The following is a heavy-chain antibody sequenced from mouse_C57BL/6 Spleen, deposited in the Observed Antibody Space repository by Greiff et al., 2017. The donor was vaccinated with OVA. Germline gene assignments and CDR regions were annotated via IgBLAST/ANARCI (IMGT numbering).Heavy chain of an antibody. CDR1: GYTFTSYW. V-gene: IGHV1-64*01. CDR2: IHPNSGST. J-gene: IGHJ1*03. Sequence: QVQLQQPGAELVQPGASVNLSCTASGYTFTSYWMHWVKQRPGQGLEWIGLIHPNSGSTNYNEKFKSKATLTIDKSSSTAYMQLSSRTSEDSAVYDCARSEVLHWYFEVWGTGTTVTVAS. CDR3: ARSEVLHWYFEV.